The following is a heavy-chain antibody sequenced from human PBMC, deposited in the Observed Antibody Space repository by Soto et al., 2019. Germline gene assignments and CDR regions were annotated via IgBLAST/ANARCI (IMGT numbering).Heavy chain of an antibody. CDR2: IIPILNIA. J-gene: IGHJ6*03. CDR3: AGVAEMGTVTNGFYYYMDV. Sequence: QVQLVQSGAEVRKPGSSVKVSCKASGGTFSNHTISWVRQAPGQGLEWMGRIIPILNIANYAQKFEGRVTITADKSTSKAYMERRSLRSEDTAVYYCAGVAEMGTVTNGFYYYMDVWGKGTTVTVSS. V-gene: IGHV1-69*02. D-gene: IGHD4-17*01. CDR1: GGTFSNHT.